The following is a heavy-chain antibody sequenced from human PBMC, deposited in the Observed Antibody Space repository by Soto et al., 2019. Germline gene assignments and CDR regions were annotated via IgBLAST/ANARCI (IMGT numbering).Heavy chain of an antibody. CDR1: GGTFSTAA. J-gene: IGHJ4*02. V-gene: IGHV1-3*01. CDR2: INAGNGTT. D-gene: IGHD1-26*01. CDR3: ARGLGLYYFDY. Sequence: ASVKVSCKASGGTFSTAAISWVRQAPGQGLEWMGWINAGNGTTKYAQKFQGRVTITRDTSASTAYMELSSLRSEDTAVYYCARGLGLYYFDYWGQGTLVTVSS.